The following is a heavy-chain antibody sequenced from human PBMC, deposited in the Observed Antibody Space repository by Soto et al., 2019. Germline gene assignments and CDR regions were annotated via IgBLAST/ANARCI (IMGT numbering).Heavy chain of an antibody. CDR1: GYIFTTYA. Sequence: QVHLVESGGGVVQPGRSLRLSCGASGYIFTTYAMHWVRQAPGKGLEWVAVISYDGNHEYYADSVRGRFTISRDNSKNTLYLQMDSLRADDTALYYCAISSVAGTWGYYFDYWGQGALVTVSS. D-gene: IGHD6-19*01. CDR3: AISSVAGTWGYYFDY. CDR2: ISYDGNHE. J-gene: IGHJ4*02. V-gene: IGHV3-30-3*01.